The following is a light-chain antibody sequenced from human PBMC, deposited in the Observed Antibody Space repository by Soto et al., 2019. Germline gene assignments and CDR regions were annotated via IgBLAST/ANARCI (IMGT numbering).Light chain of an antibody. Sequence: VLAQPASVSGSPGQSITISCTGTSSDIGSYDLVSWYQQHPGTAPKLIIYEVTKRPSGVSTRFSGSKSGNTASLTISGLQAVDEADYYCCSFADFTYVFGTGTKVTVL. J-gene: IGLJ1*01. CDR2: EVT. V-gene: IGLV2-23*02. CDR3: CSFADFTYV. CDR1: SSDIGSYDL.